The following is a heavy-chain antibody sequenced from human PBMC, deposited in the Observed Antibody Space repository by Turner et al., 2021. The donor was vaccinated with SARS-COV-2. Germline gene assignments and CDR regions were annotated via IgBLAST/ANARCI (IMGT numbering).Heavy chain of an antibody. D-gene: IGHD2-2*01. CDR1: GGSISRSSYY. CDR3: VRPACSSTACYFYFDS. V-gene: IGHV4-39*01. J-gene: IGHJ4*02. CDR2: VFSSGTT. Sequence: QVQLQESGPGLVKPSETLSLTCSVSGGSISRSSYYWGWIRQSPGKGLEWLATVFSSGTTYDNPSLNGRVSMSVDTSNNQFSLRLTSATVADTAVYYCVRPACSSTACYFYFDSWGQGILVTVS.